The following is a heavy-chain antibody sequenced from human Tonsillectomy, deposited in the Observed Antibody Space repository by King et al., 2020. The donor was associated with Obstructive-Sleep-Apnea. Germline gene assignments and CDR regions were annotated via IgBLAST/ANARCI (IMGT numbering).Heavy chain of an antibody. Sequence: QLVQSGGGVVKPGGSLRLSCEASGFAFRDFYMSWIRQPPGKGLDWISYISSSTYTVYYPDSVKGRFTASRDNAKNSLFLQMNNLRAEDTAVYYCARRRSRDLFVGSQFDLWGQGILVTVSS. CDR2: ISSSTYTV. V-gene: IGHV3-11*01. D-gene: IGHD3/OR15-3a*01. CDR1: GFAFRDFY. J-gene: IGHJ5*02. CDR3: ARRRSRDLFVGSQFDL.